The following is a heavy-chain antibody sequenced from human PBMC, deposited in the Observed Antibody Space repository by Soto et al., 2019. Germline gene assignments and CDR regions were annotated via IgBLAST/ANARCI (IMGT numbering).Heavy chain of an antibody. CDR3: ARGVLH. CDR1: GGSISSGGYY. Sequence: QVQLQESGPGLVQPSQTLSLTCTVSGGSISSGGYYWSWIRQHPGTGLEWIGHISYSGSTYYNTSLQRPVTRSVDPSRNQFSLIVNSVTAADTAVYYCARGVLHWGQGTLVTVSS. CDR2: ISYSGST. J-gene: IGHJ4*01. V-gene: IGHV4-31*01.